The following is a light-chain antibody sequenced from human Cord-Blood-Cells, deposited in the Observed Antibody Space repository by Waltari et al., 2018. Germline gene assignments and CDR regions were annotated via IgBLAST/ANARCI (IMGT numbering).Light chain of an antibody. CDR3: NSRDSSGNHPVV. CDR1: SLINYY. V-gene: IGLV3-19*01. CDR2: GKT. Sequence: SSELTQDPAVSVALGQTVRITCQGDSLINYYASWYQQKPVQAPVLVIYGKTNRPSGIPDRFSGSSSGNTASLTITGAKAEDEADYYCNSRDSSGNHPVVFGGGTKLTVL. J-gene: IGLJ2*01.